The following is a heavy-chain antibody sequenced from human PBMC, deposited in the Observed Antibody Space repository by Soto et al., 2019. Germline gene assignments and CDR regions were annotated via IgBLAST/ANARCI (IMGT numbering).Heavy chain of an antibody. CDR2: ISGSGGSS. Sequence: GGSLRRCCAASGLTFSSHTMSWVRQAPGKGLEWVSVISGSGGSSYYADSVQGRFTISRDNPKNTLYLQMNSLRAEDTAIYYCAKARCSSTTCYVPDYWGQGTLVT. J-gene: IGHJ4*02. CDR3: AKARCSSTTCYVPDY. D-gene: IGHD2-2*01. CDR1: GLTFSSHT. V-gene: IGHV3-23*01.